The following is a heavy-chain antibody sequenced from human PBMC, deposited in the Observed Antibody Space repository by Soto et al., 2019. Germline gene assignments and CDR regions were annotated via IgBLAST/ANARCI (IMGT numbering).Heavy chain of an antibody. Sequence: QLQLQESGSGLVKPSQTLSLTCAVSGGSISSGGYSWSGIRQPPGKVLEWIGYIYHSGSTYSNPSLKSRVTLSVDRSKNQFSLKRSSVTAADTAVYYCASAGGLGAVAADYWGQGTLVTVSS. CDR3: ASAGGLGAVAADY. D-gene: IGHD6-19*01. CDR1: GGSISSGGYS. CDR2: IYHSGST. V-gene: IGHV4-30-2*01. J-gene: IGHJ4*02.